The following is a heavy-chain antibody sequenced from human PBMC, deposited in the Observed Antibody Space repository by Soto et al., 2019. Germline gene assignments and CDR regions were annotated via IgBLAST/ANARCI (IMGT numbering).Heavy chain of an antibody. J-gene: IGHJ4*02. D-gene: IGHD2-2*01. V-gene: IGHV3-23*01. CDR2: FSGSGGST. Sequence: GGSWRLSCAASGFTFSSYAMSWVRQAPGKGLEWVSAFSGSGGSTYYADPVKGRFTISRDNSKNTLYLQMNSLRAEDTAVYYCAKLIIVVVSAASNPRWTEKCNDYWGQGTLVTVSS. CDR3: AKLIIVVVSAASNPRWTEKCNDY. CDR1: GFTFSSYA.